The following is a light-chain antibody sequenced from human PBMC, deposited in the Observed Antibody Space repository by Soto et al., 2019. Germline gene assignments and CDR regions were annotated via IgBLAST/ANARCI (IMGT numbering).Light chain of an antibody. CDR3: SSYTSSSTQV. J-gene: IGLJ1*01. CDR1: SSDVGGYNY. V-gene: IGLV2-14*01. CDR2: EVS. Sequence: QSVLTQSASVSGSPGQSITISCTGTSSDVGGYNYVSWYQQHPGKAPKLMIYEVSNRPSGVSNRFSGSKSGNTASLTISGLQAEDEADYYCSSYTSSSTQVFGTGTKGTVL.